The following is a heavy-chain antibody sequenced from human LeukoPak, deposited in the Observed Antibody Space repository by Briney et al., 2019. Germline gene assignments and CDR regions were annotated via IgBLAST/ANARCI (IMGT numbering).Heavy chain of an antibody. CDR2: SSAYNGDG. J-gene: IGHJ6*03. CDR3: ARGGPWVVATINDYYLDV. D-gene: IGHD5-24*01. V-gene: IGHV1-18*01. Sequence: ASVKVSCQASGYNFITIATSWVRQAPGQGLEWMGWSSAYNGDGNFVQKFQGRVTMPTDTSTNTAYMELRSLRYDDTAVYYCARGGPWVVATINDYYLDVWGKGTTVTVSS. CDR1: GYNFITIA.